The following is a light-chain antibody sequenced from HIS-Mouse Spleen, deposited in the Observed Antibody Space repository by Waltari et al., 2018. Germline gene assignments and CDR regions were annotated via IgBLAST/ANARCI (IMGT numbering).Light chain of an antibody. V-gene: IGLV2-14*01. Sequence: QSALTQPASVSGSPGQSITISCTGTSRDVGGYHSVSWYQQHPGKAPKLMIYEVSNRPSGVSNRFSGSKSGNTASLTISGLQAEDEADYYCSSYTSSSTYVVFGGGTKLTVL. CDR2: EVS. J-gene: IGLJ2*01. CDR1: SRDVGGYHS. CDR3: SSYTSSSTYVV.